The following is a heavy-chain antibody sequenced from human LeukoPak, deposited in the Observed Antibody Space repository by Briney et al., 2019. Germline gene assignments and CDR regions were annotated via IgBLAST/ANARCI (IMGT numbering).Heavy chain of an antibody. D-gene: IGHD5-24*01. Sequence: PGGSLRLSCAASGFTFSSYAMSWVRQAPGKGPEWVSAISGSGGSTYYADSVKGRFTISRDNSKNTLYLQMNSLRAEDTAVYYCAKLPERWLQFYYFDYWGQGTLVTVSS. CDR3: AKLPERWLQFYYFDY. CDR2: ISGSGGST. J-gene: IGHJ4*02. V-gene: IGHV3-23*01. CDR1: GFTFSSYA.